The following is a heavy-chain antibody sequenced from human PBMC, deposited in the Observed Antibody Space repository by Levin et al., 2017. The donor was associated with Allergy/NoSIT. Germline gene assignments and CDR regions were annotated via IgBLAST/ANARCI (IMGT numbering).Heavy chain of an antibody. CDR3: AKEYTYYDIFHFDH. V-gene: IGHV3-30*18. D-gene: IGHD3-9*01. Sequence: GGSLRLSCAASGFTFSSYGMHWVRQAPGKGLEWVAVMSNDGSLKYYVGSVKGRFTISRDNSKNTLYLQMSSLRAEDTAVYYCAKEYTYYDIFHFDHWGQGTLVTVSS. CDR1: GFTFSSYG. CDR2: MSNDGSLK. J-gene: IGHJ4*02.